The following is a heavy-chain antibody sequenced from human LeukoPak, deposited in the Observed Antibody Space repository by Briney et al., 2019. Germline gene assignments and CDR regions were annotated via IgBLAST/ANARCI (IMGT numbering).Heavy chain of an antibody. Sequence: GFTFXXYWMHWXRXAPGKGLVWVSRIHGDGKKTTYADSVKGRFTISRDNAKNTLYLQMNSLRVEDTAVYYCASDPDSGGWSTFDNWGQGSLVTVSS. J-gene: IGHJ4*02. CDR3: ASDPDSGGWSTFDN. CDR2: IHGDGKKT. V-gene: IGHV3-74*01. CDR1: GFTFXXYW. D-gene: IGHD6-19*01.